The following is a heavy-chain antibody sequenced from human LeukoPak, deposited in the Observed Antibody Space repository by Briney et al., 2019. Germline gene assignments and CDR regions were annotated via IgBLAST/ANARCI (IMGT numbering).Heavy chain of an antibody. D-gene: IGHD3-22*01. Sequence: SETLSLTCTVSGGSISSYYWSWIRQPPGKGLEWIGYIYYSGSTNYNPSLKSRVTISVDTSKNQFSLKLSSVTAADTAVYYCARGSGYPYFDYWGQEPWSPSPQ. CDR2: IYYSGST. V-gene: IGHV4-59*01. J-gene: IGHJ4*01. CDR3: ARGSGYPYFDY. CDR1: GGSISSYY.